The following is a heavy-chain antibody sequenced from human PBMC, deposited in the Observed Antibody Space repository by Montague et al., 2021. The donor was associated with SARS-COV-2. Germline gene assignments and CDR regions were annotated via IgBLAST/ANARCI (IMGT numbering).Heavy chain of an antibody. D-gene: IGHD2-15*01. V-gene: IGHV3-74*01. J-gene: IGHJ4*02. CDR1: EFTFTNYW. CDR2: VGRLGSDT. CDR3: VRRAGWLLAATPYFDF. Sequence: SLRLSCAASEFTFTNYWMHWVRQVPGKGLMWVSRVGRLGSDTTYADSVKGRFTISRDNAKNTLYLQMNSLRAEDTAVYYCVRRAGWLLAATPYFDFWGQGTLVTVSS.